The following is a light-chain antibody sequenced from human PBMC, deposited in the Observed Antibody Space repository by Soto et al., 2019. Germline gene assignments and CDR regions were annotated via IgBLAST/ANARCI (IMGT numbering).Light chain of an antibody. V-gene: IGKV3-11*01. J-gene: IGKJ5*01. CDR1: QSVSSY. Sequence: EIVLTQSPATVSLSPGERATLSCRASQSVSSYLAWYQQKPGQAPRLLIYDASNRATGIPARFSGSGSGTDFTLTVSSLEPEDFAVYYCQQRSNFGQGTRLE. CDR2: DAS. CDR3: QQRSN.